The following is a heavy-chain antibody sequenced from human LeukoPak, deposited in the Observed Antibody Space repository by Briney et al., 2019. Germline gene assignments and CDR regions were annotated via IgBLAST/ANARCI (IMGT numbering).Heavy chain of an antibody. D-gene: IGHD3-22*01. J-gene: IGHJ3*02. V-gene: IGHV3-23*01. CDR2: ISGSGGTT. CDR1: GFTFSSYA. Sequence: GGSLRLSCAVSGFTFSSYAMNWVRQAPGEGLEWVSVISGSGGTTYYADSVKGRFTISRDNSKNTLYLQMNSLRAEDTAVYYCALTYYYAGSAYYPGGAFNIWGQGTMVTVSS. CDR3: ALTYYYAGSAYYPGGAFNI.